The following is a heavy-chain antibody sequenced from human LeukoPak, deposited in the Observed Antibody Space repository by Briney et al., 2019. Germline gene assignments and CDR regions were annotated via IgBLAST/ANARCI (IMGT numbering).Heavy chain of an antibody. D-gene: IGHD2-2*02. CDR1: GGSFSSYY. Sequence: SETLSLTCIVSGGSFSSYYWNWIRQPPRKGLEWIGYIDYRGNTNYNSSLKSRLTISEDTSKYQFSLKLSSVTAADTAVYYCARDRGEDCSSTSCYTLDYWGQGTLVTVSS. CDR3: ARDRGEDCSSTSCYTLDY. V-gene: IGHV4-59*12. CDR2: IDYRGNT. J-gene: IGHJ4*02.